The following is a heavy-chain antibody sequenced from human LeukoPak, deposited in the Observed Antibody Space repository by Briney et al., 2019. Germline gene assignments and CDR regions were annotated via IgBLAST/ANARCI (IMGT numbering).Heavy chain of an antibody. J-gene: IGHJ3*02. CDR1: GFTVSSNY. Sequence: QPGRSLRLSCAASGFTVSSNYMSWARQAPGKGLEWVSIIYSDSTTDYADSVKGRFTISRDSSKNSLYLQLNSLRAEDTAVYYCARGGIWGHAFDIWGQGTVVTVSS. CDR2: IYSDSTT. CDR3: ARGGIWGHAFDI. D-gene: IGHD2-15*01. V-gene: IGHV3-66*01.